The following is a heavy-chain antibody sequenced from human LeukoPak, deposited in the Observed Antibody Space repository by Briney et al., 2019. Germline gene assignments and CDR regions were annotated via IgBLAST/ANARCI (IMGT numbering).Heavy chain of an antibody. J-gene: IGHJ4*02. V-gene: IGHV3-7*03. Sequence: PGGSLRLSCTASGFTFSNFWMGWVRQAPGKGLEWVANIKQDETEKFYLGSVKGRFTISRDNAKNSLYLQMNSLRVEDTAVYYCARDHTPNYYDSSGYYQRGIADYWGQGTLVTVSS. CDR3: ARDHTPNYYDSSGYYQRGIADY. CDR1: GFTFSNFW. D-gene: IGHD3-22*01. CDR2: IKQDETEK.